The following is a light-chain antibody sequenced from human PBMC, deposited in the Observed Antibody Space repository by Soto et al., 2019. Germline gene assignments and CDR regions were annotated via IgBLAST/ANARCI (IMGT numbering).Light chain of an antibody. CDR3: GSYTTTSAL. Sequence: QSVLTQPPSVSGAPGQRVTISCTGSSSNIGAGYDVHWYQQLPGTAPKLLIYGNSNRPSGVPDRFSGSKSGTSASLAITGLQAEDEADYYCGSYTTTSALFGTGTKVTVL. J-gene: IGLJ1*01. CDR1: SSNIGAGYD. V-gene: IGLV1-40*01. CDR2: GNS.